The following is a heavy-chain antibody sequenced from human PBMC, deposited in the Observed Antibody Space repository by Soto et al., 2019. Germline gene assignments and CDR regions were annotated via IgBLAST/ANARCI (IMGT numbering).Heavy chain of an antibody. CDR2: IYSGGST. CDR1: GFTVSTKY. J-gene: IGHJ4*02. Sequence: PGGSLRLSCAASGFTVSTKYMSWVRQAPGKGLEWVSVIYSGGSTFYADSVRGRFTISRDNSENTVNLQMNSLRAEDTAVYYCARDPRAADYWGQGALVTVSS. V-gene: IGHV3-66*01. CDR3: ARDPRAADY.